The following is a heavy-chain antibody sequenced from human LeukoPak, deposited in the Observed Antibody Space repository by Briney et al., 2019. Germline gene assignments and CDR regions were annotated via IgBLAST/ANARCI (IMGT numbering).Heavy chain of an antibody. CDR1: GFTFTNYA. CDR2: ISGSGEKT. CDR3: ARCLSIGQLWLRLICVAFEY. D-gene: IGHD5-18*01. Sequence: QPGGSLRLSCAASGFTFTNYAMNWVRQAPGKGLEWVSAISGSGEKTFYADSVKGRFTISRDNSRNTLSLQINSLRAADTAVYYCARCLSIGQLWLRLICVAFEYWGQGTLVTVSS. J-gene: IGHJ4*02. V-gene: IGHV3-23*01.